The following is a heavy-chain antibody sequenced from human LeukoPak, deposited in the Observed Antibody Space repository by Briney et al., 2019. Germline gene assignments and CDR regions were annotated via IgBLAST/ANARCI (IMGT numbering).Heavy chain of an antibody. J-gene: IGHJ3*01. Sequence: SVTLSLTCAVSGGSISRRDWWRRVRQSPAKGLEWRGEIVHSGSTKYNPSLKSRVTISVDKSKNQSSLNLTSVTAADTAMYYCARDASLQTGAFDVWGQGTMVTVSS. CDR1: GGSISRRDW. V-gene: IGHV4-4*02. CDR3: ARDASLQTGAFDV. CDR2: IVHSGST. D-gene: IGHD5-24*01.